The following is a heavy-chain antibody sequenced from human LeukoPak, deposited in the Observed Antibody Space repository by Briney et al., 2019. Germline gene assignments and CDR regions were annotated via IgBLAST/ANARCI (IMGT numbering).Heavy chain of an antibody. Sequence: GGSLRLSCAASGLAFSAYKMHWVRQAPGKGLVWVSRINSDGSSTSYADSVKGRFTISRDNAKNTLYLQMNSLRAEDTAVYYCARDLNPDYSNYNLDYWGQGTLVTVSS. D-gene: IGHD4-11*01. CDR3: ARDLNPDYSNYNLDY. CDR1: GLAFSAYK. J-gene: IGHJ4*02. CDR2: INSDGSST. V-gene: IGHV3-74*01.